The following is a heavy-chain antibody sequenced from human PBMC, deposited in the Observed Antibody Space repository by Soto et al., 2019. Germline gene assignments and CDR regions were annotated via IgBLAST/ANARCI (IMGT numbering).Heavy chain of an antibody. V-gene: IGHV3-30*18. CDR3: VKDGANSRVWFDALDI. CDR1: GFTFSSYG. J-gene: IGHJ3*02. D-gene: IGHD3-9*01. CDR2: ISHDGSIK. Sequence: QVRLVESGGGVVQPGGSLRLSCAASGFTFSSYGMLWVRQAPGKGLEWVALISHDGSIKSYSDSVRGRFTISRDTYTNTLYLQMDSLRPDDTSMYYCVKDGANSRVWFDALDIWGQGTMVAVSS.